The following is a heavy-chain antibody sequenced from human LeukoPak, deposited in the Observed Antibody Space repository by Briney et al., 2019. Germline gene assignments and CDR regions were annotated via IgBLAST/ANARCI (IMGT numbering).Heavy chain of an antibody. D-gene: IGHD4-17*01. CDR1: GYTFTSYD. J-gene: IGHJ4*02. Sequence: GASVSDSFKATGYTFTSYDFNWVRQPTCQELAGMVLMNPNSGNTGDAQKFQGRVTMTRNTTISTAYMELSSLRSEDTALYYCASGGSTTWFDYLGQGTLVTVSS. CDR2: MNPNSGNT. CDR3: ASGGSTTWFDY. V-gene: IGHV1-8*01.